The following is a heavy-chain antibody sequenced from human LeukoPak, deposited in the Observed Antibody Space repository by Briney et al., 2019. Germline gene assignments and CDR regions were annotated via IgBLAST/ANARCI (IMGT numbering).Heavy chain of an antibody. D-gene: IGHD6-19*01. CDR2: ISGSGGST. J-gene: IGHJ4*02. CDR3: AREPVAGEPHPIDY. CDR1: GFTFSSYA. V-gene: IGHV3-23*01. Sequence: GGSLRLSCAAYGFTFSSYAMSWVRQAPGKGLEWVSAISGSGGSTYYADSVKGRFTISRDNSKNTLYLQMNSLRAEDTAVYYCAREPVAGEPHPIDYWGQGTLVTVSS.